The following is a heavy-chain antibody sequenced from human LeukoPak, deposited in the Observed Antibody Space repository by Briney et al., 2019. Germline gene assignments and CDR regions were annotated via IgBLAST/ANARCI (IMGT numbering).Heavy chain of an antibody. J-gene: IGHJ6*02. CDR3: ARYNSRSGGMDV. V-gene: IGHV3-7*01. D-gene: IGHD6-13*01. CDR1: EFTFSTYW. Sequence: GGSLRLSRVASEFTFSTYWMSWVRQAPEKGREWVANIKQDGSEKYYVDSVKGRFTISRDNAKNSLSLQMNSLRVEDTAVYYCARYNSRSGGMDVWGQGTTVTVSS. CDR2: IKQDGSEK.